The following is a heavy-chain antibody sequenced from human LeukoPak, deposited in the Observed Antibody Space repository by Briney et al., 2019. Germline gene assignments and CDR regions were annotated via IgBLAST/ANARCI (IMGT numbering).Heavy chain of an antibody. CDR2: IKQDGRDK. Sequence: GGSVRLSCAASGFTFSFHWMSRVRQAPGKGLEWVANIKQDGRDKYYVDSVKGRFTISRDNSKNSLYLQMNSLRAEDTAVYFCARHSNKYDYDSSGHYRGFDYWGQGTLVSVSS. V-gene: IGHV3-7*01. CDR1: GFTFSFHW. D-gene: IGHD3-22*01. J-gene: IGHJ4*02. CDR3: ARHSNKYDYDSSGHYRGFDY.